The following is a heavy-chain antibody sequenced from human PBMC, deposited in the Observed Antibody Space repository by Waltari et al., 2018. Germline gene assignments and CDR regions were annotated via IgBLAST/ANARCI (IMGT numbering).Heavy chain of an antibody. CDR3: ARQSSRDYGDPNWFDP. Sequence: QVQLQESGPGLVKPSETLSLTCTVSGGSISSYYWSWIRQPPGKGLEWIGYIDYSGSTNYNPSLKSRVPISVDTSKNQFSLKLSSVTAADTAVYYCARQSSRDYGDPNWFDPWGQGTLVTVSS. J-gene: IGHJ5*02. V-gene: IGHV4-59*01. D-gene: IGHD4-17*01. CDR2: IDYSGST. CDR1: GGSISSYY.